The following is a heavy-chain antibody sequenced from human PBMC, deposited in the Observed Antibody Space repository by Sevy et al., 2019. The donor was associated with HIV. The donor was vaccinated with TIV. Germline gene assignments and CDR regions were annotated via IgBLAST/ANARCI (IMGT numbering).Heavy chain of an antibody. J-gene: IGHJ4*02. V-gene: IGHV3-30-3*01. Sequence: GGSLRLSCAASGFTFSSYAMHWVRQAPGKGLEWVAVISYDGSNKYYADSVKGRFTISRDNSKNTLYLQMNSLRAEDTAVYYCARAHDRDAFDYWGQGTLVTVSS. CDR2: ISYDGSNK. D-gene: IGHD3-22*01. CDR1: GFTFSSYA. CDR3: ARAHDRDAFDY.